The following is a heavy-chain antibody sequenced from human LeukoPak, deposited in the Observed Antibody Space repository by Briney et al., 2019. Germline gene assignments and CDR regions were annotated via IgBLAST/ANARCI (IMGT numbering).Heavy chain of an antibody. V-gene: IGHV3-23*01. J-gene: IGHJ4*02. CDR1: GFTFSSYS. CDR2: ISGSGGST. Sequence: PGGSLRLSCAASGFTFSSYSMNWVRQAPGKGLEWLSAISGSGGSTYYADSVKGRFTISRDNSKNTLYLQMNSLRAEDTAVYYCAKVVTMIVVLSSFDYWGQGTLVTVSS. CDR3: AKVVTMIVVLSSFDY. D-gene: IGHD3-22*01.